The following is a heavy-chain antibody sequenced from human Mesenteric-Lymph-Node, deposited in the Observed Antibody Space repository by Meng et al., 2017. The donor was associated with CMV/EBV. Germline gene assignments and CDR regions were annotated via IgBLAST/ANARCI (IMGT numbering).Heavy chain of an antibody. V-gene: IGHV3-30*04. CDR2: ISYDGSNK. D-gene: IGHD2-2*01. J-gene: IGHJ5*02. Sequence: GGPLRLSCAAPGFTFSSYAMHWVRQAPGKGLEWVAVISYDGSNKYYADSVKGRFTISRDNSKNTLYLQMNSLRAEDTAVYYCAKCSSTSCYNWFDPWGQGTLVTVSS. CDR3: AKCSSTSCYNWFDP. CDR1: GFTFSSYA.